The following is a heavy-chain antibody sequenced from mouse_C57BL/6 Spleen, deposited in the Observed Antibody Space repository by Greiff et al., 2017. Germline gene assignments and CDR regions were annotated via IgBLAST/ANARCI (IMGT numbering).Heavy chain of an antibody. CDR2: ISYDGSN. CDR3: ARGSSGYGCAY. CDR1: GYSITSGYY. J-gene: IGHJ3*01. D-gene: IGHD3-2*02. Sequence: EVQLQQSGPGLVKPSQSLSLTCSVTGYSITSGYYWNWLRQLPGNKLEWMGYISYDGSNNYNPLLKNRSSITRDTSKNQFYLKLNSVTTEDTATYYCARGSSGYGCAYWGQGSLVTVSA. V-gene: IGHV3-6*01.